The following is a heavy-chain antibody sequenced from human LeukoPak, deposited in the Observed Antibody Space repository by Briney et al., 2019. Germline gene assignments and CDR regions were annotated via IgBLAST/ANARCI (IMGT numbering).Heavy chain of an antibody. CDR1: GFTFDDYA. CDR2: ISYDGSNK. CDR3: AKQGYCSSTSCYNGYYYGMDV. D-gene: IGHD2-2*02. J-gene: IGHJ6*02. Sequence: PGGSLRLSCAASGFTFDDYAMHWVRQAPGKGLEWVAVISYDGSNKYYADSVKGRFTISRDNSKNTLYLQMNSLRAEDTAVYYCAKQGYCSSTSCYNGYYYGMDVWGQGTTVTVSS. V-gene: IGHV3-30*18.